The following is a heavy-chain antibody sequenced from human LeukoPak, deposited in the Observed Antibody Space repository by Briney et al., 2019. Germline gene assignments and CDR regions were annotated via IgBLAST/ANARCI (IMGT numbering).Heavy chain of an antibody. Sequence: PGGSLRLSCAASGFTFNKHWMHWVRQAPGKGLEWVSRIDNDGYNAIYADSVKARFTISRDNAKNTLYLQMNRLRAEDTAVYYCARDRPHNWFDPWGQGTLVTVSS. V-gene: IGHV3-74*01. CDR1: GFTFNKHW. CDR3: ARDRPHNWFDP. J-gene: IGHJ5*02. CDR2: IDNDGYNA.